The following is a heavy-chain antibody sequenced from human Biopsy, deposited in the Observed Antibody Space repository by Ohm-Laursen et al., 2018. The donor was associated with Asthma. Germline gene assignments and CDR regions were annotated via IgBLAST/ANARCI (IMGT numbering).Heavy chain of an antibody. CDR3: ARKAGSCISRTCYSLDF. CDR1: GGTFNTYV. V-gene: IGHV1-69*13. Sequence: SVKVSCKPLGGTFNTYVIGWGRQAPGQGLEWMGGINSVFGTTTYPQQFQDRVTITADDSTSTVYMELSSLRSEDTAVYYCARKAGSCISRTCYSLDFWGQGTLVTVSS. CDR2: INSVFGTT. D-gene: IGHD2-2*01. J-gene: IGHJ4*02.